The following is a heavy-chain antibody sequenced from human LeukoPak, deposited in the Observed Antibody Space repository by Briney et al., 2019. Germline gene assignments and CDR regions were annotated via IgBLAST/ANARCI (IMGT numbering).Heavy chain of an antibody. CDR1: GYTFTSYD. J-gene: IGHJ6*03. CDR3: ARAANPLFGYYYYYMDV. CDR2: MNPNSGNT. Sequence: GASVKVSCKASGYTFTSYDINWVRQATGQGLEWMGWMNPNSGNTGYAQKFQGRVTMTRNTSISTAYMELSSLRSEDTAVYYCARAANPLFGYYYYYMDVWGKGTTVTVSS. D-gene: IGHD3-10*01. V-gene: IGHV1-8*01.